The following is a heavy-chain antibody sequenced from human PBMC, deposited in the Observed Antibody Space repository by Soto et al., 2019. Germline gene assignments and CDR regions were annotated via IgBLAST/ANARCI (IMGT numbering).Heavy chain of an antibody. CDR2: ISAYNGNT. CDR3: ARGAFPQRYDILTGYSVPGQYNWFDP. Sequence: GASVKVSCKASGYTFTSYGISWVRQAPGQGLEWMGWISAYNGNTNYAQKLQGRVTMTTDTSTSTAYMELRSLRSDDTAVYYCARGAFPQRYDILTGYSVPGQYNWFDPWGQGTLVTVSS. CDR1: GYTFTSYG. J-gene: IGHJ5*02. D-gene: IGHD3-9*01. V-gene: IGHV1-18*01.